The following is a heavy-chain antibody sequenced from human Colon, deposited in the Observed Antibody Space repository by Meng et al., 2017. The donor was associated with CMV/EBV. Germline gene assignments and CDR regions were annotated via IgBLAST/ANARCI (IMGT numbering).Heavy chain of an antibody. CDR3: ARDQTGGALFDN. Sequence: SGDSVSSNSAAWHWIRQSPSRGLEWLGRTYYRSKWYHDYAVSVKSRVTINPDTSKNQFSLQLNSVTPEDTAVYYCARDQTGGALFDNWGQGTLVTVSS. CDR2: TYYRSKWYH. CDR1: GDSVSSNSAA. J-gene: IGHJ4*02. V-gene: IGHV6-1*01. D-gene: IGHD3-10*01.